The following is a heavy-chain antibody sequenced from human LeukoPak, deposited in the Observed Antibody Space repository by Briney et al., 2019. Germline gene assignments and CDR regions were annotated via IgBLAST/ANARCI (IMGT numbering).Heavy chain of an antibody. V-gene: IGHV4-59*01. J-gene: IGHJ3*02. CDR1: DGSINTYY. CDR2: IYYSGST. D-gene: IGHD3-10*01. CDR3: ARENMVRGVGAFDI. Sequence: SETLSLTCSVSDGSINTYYWSWIRQPPGKGLEWIGYIYYSGSTNYNPSLKSRVTISVDTSKNQFSLKLSSVTAADTAVYYCARENMVRGVGAFDIWGQGTMVTVSS.